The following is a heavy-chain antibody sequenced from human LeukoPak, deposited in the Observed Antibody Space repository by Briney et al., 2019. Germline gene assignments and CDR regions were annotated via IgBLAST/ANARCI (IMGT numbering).Heavy chain of an antibody. V-gene: IGHV4-31*03. J-gene: IGHJ4*02. D-gene: IGHD5-12*01. Sequence: SQTLSLTCTVSGGSISSGGYYWSWIRQHPGKGLEWIGYIYYSGSTYYNPSLKSRVTISVDTSKNQFSLKLSSVTAADTAVYYCARGQDGYEIHWGQGTLVTVPS. CDR1: GGSISSGGYY. CDR2: IYYSGST. CDR3: ARGQDGYEIH.